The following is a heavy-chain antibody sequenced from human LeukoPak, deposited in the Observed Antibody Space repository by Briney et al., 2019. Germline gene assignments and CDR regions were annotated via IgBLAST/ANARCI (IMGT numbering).Heavy chain of an antibody. D-gene: IGHD6-13*01. J-gene: IGHJ4*02. CDR3: ASHIAAAFDY. CDR2: IYYSGST. CDR1: GGSISSSRYY. V-gene: IGHV4-39*01. Sequence: SETLSLTCTVSGGSISSSRYYCGWIRQPPGKGLEWIGSIYYSGSTYYNSSLKSRVTISGDTSKSQFSLKLSSVTAADTAVYYCASHIAAAFDYWGQGTLVTVSS.